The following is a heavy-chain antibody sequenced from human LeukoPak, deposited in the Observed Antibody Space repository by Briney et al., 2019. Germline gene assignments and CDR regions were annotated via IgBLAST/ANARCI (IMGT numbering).Heavy chain of an antibody. CDR3: ARDPSYSGSYRFDY. D-gene: IGHD1-26*01. CDR1: GFIFSSYA. Sequence: GGSLRLSCAASGFIFSSYATHWVRQAPGKGLEWVAVISYDGSNKYYADSVKGRFTISRDNSKNTLYLQMNSLRAEDTAVYYCARDPSYSGSYRFDYWGQGTLVTVSS. CDR2: ISYDGSNK. V-gene: IGHV3-30-3*01. J-gene: IGHJ4*02.